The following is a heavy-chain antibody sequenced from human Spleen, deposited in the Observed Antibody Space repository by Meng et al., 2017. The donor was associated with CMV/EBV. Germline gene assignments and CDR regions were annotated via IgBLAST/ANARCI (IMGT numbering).Heavy chain of an antibody. CDR3: VRGAGGY. D-gene: IGHD1-26*01. CDR1: GFTLNGYW. V-gene: IGHV3-74*01. Sequence: GSLRLSCEASGFTLNGYWMHWVRQAPGKGLVWVSRISSDGNITSYADSVKGRFTFSRDNANNSLYLQMNSLRGADTALYFCVRGAGGYWGQGTLVTVS. CDR2: ISSDGNIT. J-gene: IGHJ4*02.